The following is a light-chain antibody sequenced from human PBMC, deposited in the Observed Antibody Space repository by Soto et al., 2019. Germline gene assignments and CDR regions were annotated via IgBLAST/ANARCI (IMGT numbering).Light chain of an antibody. Sequence: SALTQPPSVSGAPGQRVTISCTGSSSNIGAGHDVHWYQQLPGTAPKLLIYGNGNRPSGVPDRFSGSKSGTSASLAIAGLQADDEADYYCQSYDSSLSGSEVFGTGTKVTV. J-gene: IGLJ1*01. CDR2: GNG. CDR3: QSYDSSLSGSEV. CDR1: SSNIGAGHD. V-gene: IGLV1-40*01.